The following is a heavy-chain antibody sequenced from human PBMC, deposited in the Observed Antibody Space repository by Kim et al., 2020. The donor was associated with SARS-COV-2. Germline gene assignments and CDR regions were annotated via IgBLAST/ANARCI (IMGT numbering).Heavy chain of an antibody. V-gene: IGHV1-3*01. CDR3: ARRYSSGWYDLTGFDY. Sequence: TFQARVTITRDTSASTAYMELSSLRSEDTAVYYCARRYSSGWYDLTGFDYWGQGTLVTVSS. J-gene: IGHJ4*02. D-gene: IGHD6-19*01.